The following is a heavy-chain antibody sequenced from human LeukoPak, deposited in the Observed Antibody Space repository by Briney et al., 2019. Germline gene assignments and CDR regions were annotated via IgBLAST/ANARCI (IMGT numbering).Heavy chain of an antibody. CDR2: ISSSSSYI. CDR3: ARQTYYDFWSGYYTNYFDY. CDR1: GFTFSSYS. J-gene: IGHJ4*02. D-gene: IGHD3-3*01. V-gene: IGHV3-21*01. Sequence: GGSLRLSCAASGFTFSSYSMNWVRQAPGKGLEWVSSISSSSSYIYYADSVKGRFTISRDNAKNSLYLQMNSLRAEDTAVYYCARQTYYDFWSGYYTNYFDYWGQGTLVTVSS.